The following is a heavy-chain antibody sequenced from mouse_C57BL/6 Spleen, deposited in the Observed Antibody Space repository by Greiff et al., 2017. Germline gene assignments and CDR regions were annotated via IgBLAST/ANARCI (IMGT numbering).Heavy chain of an antibody. CDR1: GFTFSDYG. J-gene: IGHJ4*01. CDR2: ISSGSSTI. V-gene: IGHV5-17*01. Sequence: EVMLVESGGGLVKPGGSLKLSCAASGFTFSDYGMNWVRQAPEKGLEWVAYISSGSSTIYYADNVKGRFTISRDNAKNTLLLQMTSVRSEDTAMYYCEREVVRMDYGGQGTSVTVSS. CDR3: EREVVRMDY. D-gene: IGHD1-1*01.